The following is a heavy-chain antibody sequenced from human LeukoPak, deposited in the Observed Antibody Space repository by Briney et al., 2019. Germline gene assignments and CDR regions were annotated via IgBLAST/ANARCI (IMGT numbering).Heavy chain of an antibody. Sequence: GGSLRLSCTASGFTFGDYALSWVRQAPGKGLEWVGFIRSNTYGGTTEYAASVKGRFTISRDDSKSIAYLQMNSLKTEDTAVYYCQLESDFWGQGTLVTVSS. CDR1: GFTFGDYA. CDR3: QLESDF. D-gene: IGHD1-1*01. V-gene: IGHV3-49*04. CDR2: IRSNTYGGTT. J-gene: IGHJ4*02.